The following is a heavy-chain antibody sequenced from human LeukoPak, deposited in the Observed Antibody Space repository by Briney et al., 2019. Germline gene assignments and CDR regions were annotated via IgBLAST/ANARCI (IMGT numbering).Heavy chain of an antibody. D-gene: IGHD5-18*01. CDR3: ALGGYSYGYGDYYYYYMDV. CDR1: GGTFSSYA. Sequence: VASVTVSCKASGGTFSSYAISWVRQAPGQGLEWMGGIIPIFGTANYAQKFQGRVTITADESTSTAYMELSSLRSEDTAVYYCALGGYSYGYGDYYYYYMDVWGKGTTVTISS. V-gene: IGHV1-69*13. CDR2: IIPIFGTA. J-gene: IGHJ6*03.